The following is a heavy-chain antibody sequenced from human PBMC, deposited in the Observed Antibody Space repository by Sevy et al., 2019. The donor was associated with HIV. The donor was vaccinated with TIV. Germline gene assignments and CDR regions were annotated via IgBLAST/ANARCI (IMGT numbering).Heavy chain of an antibody. D-gene: IGHD2-8*01. J-gene: IGHJ4*02. Sequence: GGSLRLSCAASGFDFSIYSMNWVRQAPGKGLEWVSNFSFGCGKINYADSVKGRFTISRDNSKNSVYLQMNNMRDEDTAVYYCAREGCTKPHDYWGQGTLVTVSS. CDR3: AREGCTKPHDY. CDR1: GFDFSIYS. CDR2: FSFGCGKI. V-gene: IGHV3-48*02.